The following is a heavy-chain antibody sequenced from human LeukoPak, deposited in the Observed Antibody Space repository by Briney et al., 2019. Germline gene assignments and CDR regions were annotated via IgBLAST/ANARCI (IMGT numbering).Heavy chain of an antibody. V-gene: IGHV4-59*01. Sequence: ASETLSLTCTVSGGSISSYYWSWIRQPPGRGLEWIGYIYYSGSTNYNPLLKSRVTISVDTSKHQFSLKLSSVTAADTAVYYCPRALTVAGIGTPKDYFDYWGQGTLVTVSS. CDR2: IYYSGST. CDR1: GGSISSYY. D-gene: IGHD6-19*01. J-gene: IGHJ4*02. CDR3: PRALTVAGIGTPKDYFDY.